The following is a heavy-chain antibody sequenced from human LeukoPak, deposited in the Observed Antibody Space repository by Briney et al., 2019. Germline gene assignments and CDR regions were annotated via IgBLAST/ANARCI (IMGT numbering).Heavy chain of an antibody. J-gene: IGHJ3*02. D-gene: IGHD2-8*01. V-gene: IGHV4-34*01. CDR2: INHSGST. Sequence: PSETLSLTCAVYGGSFSGYYWSWIRQPPGKGLEWIGEINHSGSTNYNPSLKSRVTISVDTSKNQFSLKLSSVTAADTAVYYCARGPEYCTNGVCYEGDAFDIWGQGTMVTVSS. CDR1: GGSFSGYY. CDR3: ARGPEYCTNGVCYEGDAFDI.